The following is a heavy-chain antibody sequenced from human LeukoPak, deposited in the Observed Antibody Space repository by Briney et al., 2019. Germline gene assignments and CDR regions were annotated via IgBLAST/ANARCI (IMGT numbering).Heavy chain of an antibody. J-gene: IGHJ4*02. D-gene: IGHD3-22*01. CDR2: IYSGGST. CDR3: AGLPAYYYDTSGFYFDY. CDR1: GFTVSSNY. Sequence: GGSLRLSCAASGFTVSSNYMSWVRQAPGKGLEWVSVIYSGGSTYYADSVKGRFTISRDNSKNTLYLQMNSLRSEDTAVYYCAGLPAYYYDTSGFYFDYWGQGTLVTVSS. V-gene: IGHV3-66*04.